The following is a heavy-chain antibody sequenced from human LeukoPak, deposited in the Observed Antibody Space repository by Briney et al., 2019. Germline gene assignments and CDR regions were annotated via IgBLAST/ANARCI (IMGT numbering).Heavy chain of an antibody. Sequence: SQTLSLTCTVSGGSISSGDYYWSWIRQPPGKGLEWIGYIYYSGSTYYNPSLKSRVTISVDTSKNQFSLKLSSVTAADTAVYYCARYYDIDYYYGMDVWGQGTTVTVSS. CDR3: ARYYDIDYYYGMDV. J-gene: IGHJ6*02. CDR1: GGSISSGDYY. D-gene: IGHD3-3*01. CDR2: IYYSGST. V-gene: IGHV4-30-4*01.